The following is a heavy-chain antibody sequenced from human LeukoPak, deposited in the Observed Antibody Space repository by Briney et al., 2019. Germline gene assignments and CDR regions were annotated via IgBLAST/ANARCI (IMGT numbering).Heavy chain of an antibody. CDR2: IYYSGST. CDR3: ARDLGLNDYSNYWFDP. CDR1: GGSISSYY. V-gene: IGHV4-59*01. Sequence: SETLSLTCTVSGGSISSYYWSWIRQPPGKGLEWIGYIYYSGSTNYNPSLKSRVTISVDTSKNQFSLKLSSVTAADTAVYYCARDLGLNDYSNYWFDPWGQRTLVTVSS. J-gene: IGHJ5*02. D-gene: IGHD4-11*01.